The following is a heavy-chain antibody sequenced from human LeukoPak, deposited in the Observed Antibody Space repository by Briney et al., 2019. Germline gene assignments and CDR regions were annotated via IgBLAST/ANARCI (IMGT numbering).Heavy chain of an antibody. V-gene: IGHV1-2*02. D-gene: IGHD6-13*01. CDR3: ARVRAGSSWYWFDP. J-gene: IGHJ5*02. CDR2: INPNSGGT. Sequence: ASVWVSSKASGYTFTGYYMYSERQAPGQGLEWMGWINPNSGGTNYAQKFQGRVTMTRDTSISTAYMELSRLRSDDTAVYYCARVRAGSSWYWFDPWGQGTLVTVSS. CDR1: GYTFTGYY.